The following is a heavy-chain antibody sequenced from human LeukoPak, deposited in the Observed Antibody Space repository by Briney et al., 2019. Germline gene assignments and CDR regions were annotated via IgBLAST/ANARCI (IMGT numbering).Heavy chain of an antibody. CDR3: AQRRVVVTEAKYFQH. D-gene: IGHD2-21*02. J-gene: IGHJ1*01. CDR1: GFSLSTSGVG. CDR2: IYWDDDK. V-gene: IGHV2-5*02. Sequence: SGPTLVNPAPTLTLTCTFSGFSLSTSGVGVGWIRQPPGKALEWLALIYWDDDKRYSPSLKSRLTITKDTSKNQVVLTMTNMDPVNTATYYCAQRRVVVTEAKYFQHWGEGTLVTVSS.